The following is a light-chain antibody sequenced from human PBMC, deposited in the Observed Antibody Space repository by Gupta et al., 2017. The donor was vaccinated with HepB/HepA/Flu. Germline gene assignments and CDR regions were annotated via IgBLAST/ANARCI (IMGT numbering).Light chain of an antibody. Sequence: DIQLTQSPSSLSAPVGDRVTITCRSSQRISTYLNWYQQKPGKAPKLLIYTTSTLQSGVPSRFSGSGSGTDFTLTITKLQPEDFATYFCQQTDNTPFTFGHGTKVHIK. V-gene: IGKV1-39*01. CDR2: TTS. CDR1: QRISTY. J-gene: IGKJ3*01. CDR3: QQTDNTPFT.